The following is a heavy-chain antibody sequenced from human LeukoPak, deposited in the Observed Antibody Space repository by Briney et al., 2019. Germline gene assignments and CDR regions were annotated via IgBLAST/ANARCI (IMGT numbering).Heavy chain of an antibody. CDR1: GFTFSSYS. V-gene: IGHV3-21*01. CDR2: ISSSSSYI. J-gene: IGHJ6*02. Sequence: GGSLRLSCAASGFTFSSYSMTWVRQAPGKGLEWVSSISSSSSYIYYADSVKGRFTISRDNAKNSLYLQMNSLRAEDTAVYYCARDIVVVVAATLGYYYYGMDVWGQGTTVTVSS. D-gene: IGHD2-15*01. CDR3: ARDIVVVVAATLGYYYYGMDV.